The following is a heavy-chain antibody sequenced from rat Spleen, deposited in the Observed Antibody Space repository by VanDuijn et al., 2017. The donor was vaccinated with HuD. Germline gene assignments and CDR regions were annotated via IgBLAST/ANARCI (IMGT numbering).Heavy chain of an antibody. V-gene: IGHV2S12*01. J-gene: IGHJ2*01. CDR1: GFSLTSNG. Sequence: QVQLKESGPGPVQPSQTLSLTCTVSGFSLTSNGVSWVRQPPGKGLEWIAAISSGGNTYYNSGLKSRLGISRDTSKSQVYLKVNSLQTGDTATYYCARADIASISSDGIWGQGVMVTVSS. CDR3: ARADIASISSDGI. CDR2: ISSGGNT. D-gene: IGHD1-2*01.